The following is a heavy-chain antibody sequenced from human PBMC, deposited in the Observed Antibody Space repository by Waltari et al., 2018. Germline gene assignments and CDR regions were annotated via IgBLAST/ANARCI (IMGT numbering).Heavy chain of an antibody. J-gene: IGHJ3*02. V-gene: IGHV1-24*01. CDR3: ATEGVNAFDI. Sequence: QVQLVPSGAEVKKPGASVKVSCKVSGYTLTELSMHWVRKAPGKGLEWMGGLDPEDGETIYEQKVQGIVTTTEDTSTDTAYMELSSRRSEDTAVYYCATEGVNAFDIWGQGTMVTVSS. CDR2: LDPEDGET. CDR1: GYTLTELS. D-gene: IGHD3-16*01.